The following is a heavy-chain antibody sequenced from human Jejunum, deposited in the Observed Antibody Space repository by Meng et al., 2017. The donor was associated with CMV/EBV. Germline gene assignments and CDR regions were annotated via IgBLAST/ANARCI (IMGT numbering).Heavy chain of an antibody. V-gene: IGHV3-30*02. CDR2: IWNDGSKE. J-gene: IGHJ6*02. D-gene: IGHD3-22*01. CDR3: AKAYDSGMDV. Sequence: CAASGFTFRTYGMHWVRQAPGRGLEWVAFIWNDGSKEFYADSVRGRFTVSRDNSKNTLYVQMNSLRAEDTAVYYCAKAYDSGMDVWGQGTTVTVSS. CDR1: GFTFRTYG.